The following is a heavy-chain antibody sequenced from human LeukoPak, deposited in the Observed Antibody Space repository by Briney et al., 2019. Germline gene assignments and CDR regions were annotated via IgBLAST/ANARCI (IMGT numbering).Heavy chain of an antibody. CDR2: IRYDGNNK. Sequence: GGSLRLPCAASGFTFSDYSMHWVRPAPGKGLNWVAFIRYDGNNKYYADSVKGRFTISRDNSKNMLYLEMNSLSTEDTAVYYCAKVRYCSGVNCYPDDNWGQGTLVTVSS. CDR1: GFTFSDYS. D-gene: IGHD2-15*01. J-gene: IGHJ4*02. V-gene: IGHV3-30*02. CDR3: AKVRYCSGVNCYPDDN.